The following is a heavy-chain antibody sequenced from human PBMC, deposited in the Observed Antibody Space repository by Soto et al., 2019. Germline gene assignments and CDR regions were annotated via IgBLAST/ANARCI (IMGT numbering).Heavy chain of an antibody. CDR2: INAGNGNT. CDR3: ARDRLRYFDWLGASGGYFDY. V-gene: IGHV1-3*01. D-gene: IGHD3-9*01. J-gene: IGHJ4*02. CDR1: GYTFTSYA. Sequence: GSVKVSFQASGYTFTSYALHWGRPAPGQKLGGMGWINAGNGNTKYSQKFQGRVTITRDTSASTAYMELSSLRSEDTAVYYCARDRLRYFDWLGASGGYFDYWGQGTLVTVSS.